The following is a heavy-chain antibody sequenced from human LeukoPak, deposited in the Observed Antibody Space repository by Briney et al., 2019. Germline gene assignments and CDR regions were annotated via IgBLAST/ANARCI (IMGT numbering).Heavy chain of an antibody. Sequence: GGSLRLSCVASGFTFSSYWMSWVRQAPGKGLEWVANIKQDGSEKSYVDSVKGRFTISRDNARNSLYLQMNSLRVEDTAVYYCATDYIWGTYRFQYWGQGTLVTVSS. CDR2: IKQDGSEK. D-gene: IGHD3-16*02. CDR1: GFTFSSYW. J-gene: IGHJ1*01. V-gene: IGHV3-7*03. CDR3: ATDYIWGTYRFQY.